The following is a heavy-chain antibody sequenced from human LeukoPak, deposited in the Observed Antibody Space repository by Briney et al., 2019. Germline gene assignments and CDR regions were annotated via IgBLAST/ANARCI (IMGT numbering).Heavy chain of an antibody. Sequence: GGSQSLFWSASGFTYDDCAMRWFSRAPVRVPVGVGFIRRRAYGGTTGYAAFEISRLTIPRDDSKSIAYLQMNSLKTEDRAVYYCTRVVDYGEPDKSGWGQGTLVTVSS. J-gene: IGHJ4*02. CDR1: GFTYDDCA. CDR2: IRRRAYGGTT. CDR3: TRVVDYGEPDKSG. D-gene: IGHD4-17*01. V-gene: IGHV3-49*03.